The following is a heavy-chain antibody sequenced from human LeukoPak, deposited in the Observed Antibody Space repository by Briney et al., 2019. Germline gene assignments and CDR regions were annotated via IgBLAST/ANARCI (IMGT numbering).Heavy chain of an antibody. Sequence: PGGSLRLSCAASGFTFSSYGMHWVRQAPGKGLEWVAFIRYDGSNKYYADSVKGRFTISRDNSKNTLYLQMNSLRAEDTAVYYCANDDCTSCYTLDYWGQGTLVTVSS. D-gene: IGHD2-2*02. V-gene: IGHV3-30*02. CDR2: IRYDGSNK. CDR3: ANDDCTSCYTLDY. J-gene: IGHJ4*02. CDR1: GFTFSSYG.